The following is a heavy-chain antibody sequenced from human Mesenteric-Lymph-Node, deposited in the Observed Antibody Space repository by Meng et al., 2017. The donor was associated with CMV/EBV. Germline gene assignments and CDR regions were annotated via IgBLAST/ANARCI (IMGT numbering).Heavy chain of an antibody. CDR3: ARERGSSTSCHGMDV. J-gene: IGHJ6*02. CDR1: GGSISSYY. D-gene: IGHD2-2*01. Sequence: SETLSLTCTVSGGSISSYYWSWIRQPPGKGLEWIGYIYYSGSTNYNPSLKSRVTISVDTSKNQFSLKLSSVTAADTAVYYGARERGSSTSCHGMDVWGQGTTVTVSS. CDR2: IYYSGST. V-gene: IGHV4-59*01.